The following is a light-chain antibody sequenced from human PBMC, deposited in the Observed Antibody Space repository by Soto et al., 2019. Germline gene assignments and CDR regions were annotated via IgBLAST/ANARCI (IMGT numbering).Light chain of an antibody. CDR3: QQHTIYLCT. CDR2: AAS. J-gene: IGKJ1*01. CDR1: QGISNY. V-gene: IGKV1-17*03. Sequence: DIQMTQSPSAMSVSVGDRVTITCRASQGISNYLAWFQQQPGKVPKRLIYAASSLQSGVPPRVSGTGSGTELTLTIRGLEAEDVAPYYYQQHTIYLCTFGQATKVEIK.